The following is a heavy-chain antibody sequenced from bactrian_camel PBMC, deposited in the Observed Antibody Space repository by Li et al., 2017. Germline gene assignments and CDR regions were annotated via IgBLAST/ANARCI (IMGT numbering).Heavy chain of an antibody. CDR3: GAHYPGFDYSRECDLDFPY. V-gene: IGHV3-1*01. CDR2: ISWSGDST. Sequence: DVQLVESGGGLVQPGGSLVLTCAASGFTFDDYAMGWIRQAPGKGLEWVSAISWSGDSTHYADSVKGRFTVSRDNAKNSVYLQMNSLKPEDTAVYYCGAHYPGFDYSRECDLDFPYSGRGTQVTVS. D-gene: IGHD1*01. CDR1: GFTFDDYA. J-gene: IGHJ6*01.